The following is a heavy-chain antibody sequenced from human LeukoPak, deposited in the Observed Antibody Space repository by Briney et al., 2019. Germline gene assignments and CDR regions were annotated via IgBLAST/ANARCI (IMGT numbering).Heavy chain of an antibody. CDR3: ARRSVVTLHWFDP. CDR2: INHSGST. Sequence: SETLSLTCAVYGGSFSGYYWSWIRQPPGKGLEWIGEINHSGSTNYNPSLKSRVTISVDTSKDQFSLKLSSVTAADTAVYYCARRSVVTLHWFDPWGQGTLVTVSS. CDR1: GGSFSGYY. J-gene: IGHJ5*02. D-gene: IGHD4-23*01. V-gene: IGHV4-34*01.